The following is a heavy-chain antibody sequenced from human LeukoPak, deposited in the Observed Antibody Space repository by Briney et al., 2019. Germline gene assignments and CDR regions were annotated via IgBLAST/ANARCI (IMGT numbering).Heavy chain of an antibody. V-gene: IGHV3-23*01. Sequence: GGSLRLSCAASGFTFSSYAMSWVRQAPGKGLEWGSAISGSGGSTYYADSVKGRFTISRDNSKNTLYLQMNSLRAEDTAVYYCAKDLGQWLAPDAFDIWGQGTMVTVSS. J-gene: IGHJ3*02. CDR2: ISGSGGST. CDR3: AKDLGQWLAPDAFDI. CDR1: GFTFSSYA. D-gene: IGHD6-19*01.